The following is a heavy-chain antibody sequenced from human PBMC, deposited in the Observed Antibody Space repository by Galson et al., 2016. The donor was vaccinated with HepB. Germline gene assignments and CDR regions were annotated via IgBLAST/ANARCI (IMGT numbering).Heavy chain of an antibody. CDR2: IHYTGST. V-gene: IGHV4-59*01. CDR1: GGSISDDY. Sequence: ETLSLTCSVSGGSISDDYWSWIRQPPGKGLEWIGYIHYTGSTKYIPSLKSRVTISVDTSRNHFSLTLNSVTAADTAVYYCARGRFGGGPNYYGLDVWGQGTTVLVS. D-gene: IGHD3-10*01. J-gene: IGHJ6*02. CDR3: ARGRFGGGPNYYGLDV.